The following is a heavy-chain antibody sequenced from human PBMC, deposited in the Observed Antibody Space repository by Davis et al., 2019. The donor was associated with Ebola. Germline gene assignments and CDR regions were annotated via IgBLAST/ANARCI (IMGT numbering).Heavy chain of an antibody. J-gene: IGHJ4*02. Sequence: AVSVKVSCKASGYTLTNYGITWVRQAPGQGLEWMGWINPHNGNTNYAQNVQGRVTMTTDTSTSTAYMEVGGLRSDDPAVYSCARAQFPTASDHWGQGTLVTVSS. CDR2: INPHNGNT. V-gene: IGHV1-18*04. CDR3: ARAQFPTASDH. CDR1: GYTLTNYG. D-gene: IGHD5-24*01.